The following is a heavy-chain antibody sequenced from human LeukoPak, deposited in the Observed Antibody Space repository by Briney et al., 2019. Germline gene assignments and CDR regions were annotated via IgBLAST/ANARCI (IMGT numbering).Heavy chain of an antibody. J-gene: IGHJ3*02. CDR1: GYTFTGYY. CDR3: ARDEGSGEWELLFAFDI. Sequence: GASVKVSCKASGYTFTGYYMHWVRQAPGRGLEWMGWINPNSGGTNYAQKFQGRVTMTRDTSISTAYMELSRLRSDDTAVYYCARDEGSGEWELLFAFDIWGQGTMVTVSS. V-gene: IGHV1-2*02. CDR2: INPNSGGT. D-gene: IGHD1-26*01.